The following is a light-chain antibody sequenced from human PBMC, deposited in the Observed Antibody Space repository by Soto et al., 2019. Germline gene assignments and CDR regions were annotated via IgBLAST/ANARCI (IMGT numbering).Light chain of an antibody. CDR1: SRDIGCYKY. CDR3: SSYTGGSTYV. Sequence: QSVLTQPASVSGSPGQSITISCTGTSRDIGCYKYVSWYQQHPGKAPKLMIYDVSNRPSGVSNRFSGSKSGNTATLTISGLQGEDEAEYYCSSYTGGSTYVFGPGTKLTVL. CDR2: DVS. V-gene: IGLV2-14*01. J-gene: IGLJ1*01.